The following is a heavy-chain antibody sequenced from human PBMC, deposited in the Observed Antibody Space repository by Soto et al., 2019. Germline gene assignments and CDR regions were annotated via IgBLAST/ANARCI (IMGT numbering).Heavy chain of an antibody. J-gene: IGHJ5*02. CDR2: ISYDGTIE. CDR1: GFPFSSYA. D-gene: IGHD3-10*01. V-gene: IGHV3-30-3*01. Sequence: GGSLRLSCAASGFPFSSYAIHWVRQAPGKGLEWVALISYDGTIEYYADSVKGRFTISRDNSKNTLYLQMNSLRAEDTAVYYCAYYYGSGSPPLGFDPWGRGTLVTVSS. CDR3: AYYYGSGSPPLGFDP.